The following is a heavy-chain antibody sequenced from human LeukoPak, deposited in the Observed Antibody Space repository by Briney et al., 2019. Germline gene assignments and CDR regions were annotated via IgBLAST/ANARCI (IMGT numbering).Heavy chain of an antibody. CDR1: GYTFTSYY. Sequence: ASVKVSCKASGYTFTSYYMHWVRQAPGQGLEWMGIINPGGGSTSYAQKFQGRVTMTRDTSTSTVYMELSSLRSEDTAVYYCARGGGEYQPLYYFDYWGQGTLVTVSS. D-gene: IGHD2-2*01. CDR2: INPGGGST. V-gene: IGHV1-46*01. CDR3: ARGGGEYQPLYYFDY. J-gene: IGHJ4*02.